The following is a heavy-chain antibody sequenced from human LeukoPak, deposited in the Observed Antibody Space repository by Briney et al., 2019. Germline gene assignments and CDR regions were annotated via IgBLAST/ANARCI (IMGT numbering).Heavy chain of an antibody. J-gene: IGHJ4*02. Sequence: GGSLRLSCAASGFTFSSYAMSWVRQAPGKGLEWVSAISGSGGSTYYADSVKGRFTISRDNSKNTLYLQMNSLRAEDTAVYYCAEATGQVATIEIDYWGQGTLVTVSS. CDR2: ISGSGGST. D-gene: IGHD5-12*01. CDR1: GFTFSSYA. V-gene: IGHV3-23*01. CDR3: AEATGQVATIEIDY.